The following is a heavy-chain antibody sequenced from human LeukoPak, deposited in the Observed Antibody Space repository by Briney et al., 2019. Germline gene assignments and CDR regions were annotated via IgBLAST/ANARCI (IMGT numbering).Heavy chain of an antibody. J-gene: IGHJ3*02. V-gene: IGHV1-46*01. D-gene: IGHD3-22*01. Sequence: ASVKVSCKASGYTSTSYYMHWVRQAPGQGLEWMGIINPSGGGTSYAQKFQGRVTMTRDMSTSTVYMELSSLRSEDTAVYYCARDRIYYYDSSGYYYRGGGAFDIWGQGTMVTVSS. CDR3: ARDRIYYYDSSGYYYRGGGAFDI. CDR2: INPSGGGT. CDR1: GYTSTSYY.